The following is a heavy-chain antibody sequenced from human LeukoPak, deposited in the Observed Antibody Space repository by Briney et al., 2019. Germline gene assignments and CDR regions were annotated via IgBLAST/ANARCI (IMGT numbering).Heavy chain of an antibody. Sequence: SETLSLTCTVSGGSISPNYWSWLRQPPGKGLEWIGHIHYTGTTGYNPSLNGRVTISVDTSKNQFSLKLRSVTATDTAVYYCARGAGWYGSWGQGTLVAVSS. J-gene: IGHJ5*01. CDR1: GGSISPNY. CDR3: ARGAGWYGS. CDR2: IHYTGTT. V-gene: IGHV4-59*01.